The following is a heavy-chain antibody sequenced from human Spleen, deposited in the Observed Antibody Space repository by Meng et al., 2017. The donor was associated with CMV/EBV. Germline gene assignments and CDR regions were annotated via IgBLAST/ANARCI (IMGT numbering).Heavy chain of an antibody. D-gene: IGHD2-8*01. CDR2: IYWNDDK. Sequence: SLSTSGVGVGWIRQPPGKALEWLALIYWNDDKRYSPSLKSRLTITKDTSKNQVVLTMTNMDPVDTATYYCAHRPYMGGGVRVYYFDYWGQGTLVTVSS. V-gene: IGHV2-5*01. J-gene: IGHJ4*02. CDR1: SLSTSGVG. CDR3: AHRPYMGGGVRVYYFDY.